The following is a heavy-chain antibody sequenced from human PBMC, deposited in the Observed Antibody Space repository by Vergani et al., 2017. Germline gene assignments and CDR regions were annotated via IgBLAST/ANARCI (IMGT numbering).Heavy chain of an antibody. Sequence: QLQLQQSGPGLVKPSETLFLTCTVSADSISSGSYYWGWIRQPPGKSLEWIGRIYYSGLTYYNPSLKSRVAISVDTSKNQFSLKVTSVTAADTAVYFCARQRPGSGWSPGDVDDWGQGMLVTVSS. CDR1: ADSISSGSYY. CDR2: IYYSGLT. CDR3: ARQRPGSGWSPGDVDD. V-gene: IGHV4-39*01. D-gene: IGHD6-19*01. J-gene: IGHJ4*02.